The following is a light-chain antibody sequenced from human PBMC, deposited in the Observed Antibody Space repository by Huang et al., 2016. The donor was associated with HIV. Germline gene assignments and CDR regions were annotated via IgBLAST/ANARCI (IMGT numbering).Light chain of an antibody. CDR1: QDISKF. V-gene: IGKV1-33*01. CDR2: DAS. CDR3: QQYNNLPFT. J-gene: IGKJ3*01. Sequence: DIQMTQSPSSLSASVGDRVTITCQASQDISKFLNWYQQKPGKAPKLLILDASKLETGVPSRFSGGGSGTDFTFTISSLQPEDFATYYCQQYNNLPFTFGPGTKVDFK.